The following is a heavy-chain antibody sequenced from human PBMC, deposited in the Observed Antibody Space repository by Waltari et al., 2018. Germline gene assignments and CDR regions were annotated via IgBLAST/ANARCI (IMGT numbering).Heavy chain of an antibody. CDR1: GFTFLSYA. Sequence: EVQLLESGGGLVQPGGSLRLSCAASGFTFLSYAMNWVRQAPGKGLEWVSLITGSGDSTYYADSVKGRFTVSRDNSKNTLYLQMNSLRAEDTAVYYCAKSRGSSYGTEYLDYWGQGTLVTVSS. J-gene: IGHJ4*02. CDR3: AKSRGSSYGTEYLDY. D-gene: IGHD3-16*01. V-gene: IGHV3-23*01. CDR2: ITGSGDST.